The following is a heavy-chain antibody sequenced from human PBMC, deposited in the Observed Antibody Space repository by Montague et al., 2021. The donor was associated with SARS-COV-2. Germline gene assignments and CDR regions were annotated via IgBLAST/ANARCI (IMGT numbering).Heavy chain of an antibody. CDR1: RVSGTGYS. D-gene: IGHD3-9*01. J-gene: IGHJ4*02. CDR2: GLYNNAT. Sequence: SETLSLTCTGYRVSGTGYSWAQIGRPPVKTLESIRDGLYNNATNFNPSLKSRVAISVDTSKNQFSLRLTSVTAADTAFYYCVRHPHYDGLNGPPDFWDQGTLVTVSS. V-gene: IGHV4-59*08. CDR3: VRHPHYDGLNGPPDF.